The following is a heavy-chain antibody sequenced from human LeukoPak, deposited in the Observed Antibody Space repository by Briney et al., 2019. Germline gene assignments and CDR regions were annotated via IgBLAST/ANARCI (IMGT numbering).Heavy chain of an antibody. CDR2: IYYSGST. J-gene: IGHJ3*02. D-gene: IGHD3-3*01. CDR3: AREESITIFTDAFDI. V-gene: IGHV4-39*07. CDR1: GASISSSSYY. Sequence: SETLSLTCTVSGASISSSSYYWGWIRQPPGKGLEWIGSIYYSGSTYYNPSLKSRVTISVDTSKNQFSLKLSSVTAADTAVYYCAREESITIFTDAFDIWGQGTMVTVSS.